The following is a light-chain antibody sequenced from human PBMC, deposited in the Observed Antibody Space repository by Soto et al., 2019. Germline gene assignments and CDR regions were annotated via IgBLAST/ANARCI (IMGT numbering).Light chain of an antibody. Sequence: DIPMTQSPSTLSASVGDRVTITCRASQSISSWLAWYQQKPGKAPKLLIYKASSLESGVPSRFSGSGSGTEFTLTISSLQPDDFATYYCQQYNSWLSAFGGGTKVEIK. J-gene: IGKJ4*01. CDR1: QSISSW. CDR2: KAS. CDR3: QQYNSWLSA. V-gene: IGKV1-5*03.